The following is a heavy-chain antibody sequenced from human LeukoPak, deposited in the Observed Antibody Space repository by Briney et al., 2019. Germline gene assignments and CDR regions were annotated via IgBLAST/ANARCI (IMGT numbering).Heavy chain of an antibody. CDR1: GGSISSYY. V-gene: IGHV4-59*08. D-gene: IGHD5-24*01. Sequence: SETLSLTCTVSGGSISSYYWSWIRQPPGKGLEWIGYIYYSGSTNYNPSLKSRVTISVDTSKNQFSLKLSSVTAADTAVYYCARHEGSRDGYKNDFDHWGQGTLVTVSS. J-gene: IGHJ4*02. CDR3: ARHEGSRDGYKNDFDH. CDR2: IYYSGST.